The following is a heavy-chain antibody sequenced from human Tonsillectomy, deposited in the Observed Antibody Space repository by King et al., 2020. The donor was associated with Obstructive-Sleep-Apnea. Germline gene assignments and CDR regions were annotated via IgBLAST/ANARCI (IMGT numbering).Heavy chain of an antibody. J-gene: IGHJ4*02. Sequence: VQLVESGGGLVQPGGSLRLSCAASGFTFTGYAMSWVRQAPGKGLEWVSTISSSGGTTYYADSVKGRFTISRDNSKNTLYLQMNSLRAEDTAVYYCASRPLDYWAQGTLVTVSS. CDR2: ISSSGGTT. CDR3: ASRPLDY. V-gene: IGHV3-23*04. CDR1: GFTFTGYA. D-gene: IGHD1-14*01.